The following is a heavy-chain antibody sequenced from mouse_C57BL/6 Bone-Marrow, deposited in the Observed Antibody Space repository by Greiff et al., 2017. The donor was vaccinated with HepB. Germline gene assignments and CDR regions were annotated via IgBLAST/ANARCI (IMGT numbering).Heavy chain of an antibody. CDR1: GFSLTSYG. D-gene: IGHD1-1*01. J-gene: IGHJ3*01. CDR3: APYYYGSSSAWFAY. Sequence: VKLQESGPGLVQPSQSLSITCTVSGFSLTSYGVHWVRQSPGKGLEWLGVIWRGGSTDYNAAFMSRLSITKDNSKSQVFFKMNSLQADDTAIYYCAPYYYGSSSAWFAYWGQGTLVTVSA. CDR2: IWRGGST. V-gene: IGHV2-5*01.